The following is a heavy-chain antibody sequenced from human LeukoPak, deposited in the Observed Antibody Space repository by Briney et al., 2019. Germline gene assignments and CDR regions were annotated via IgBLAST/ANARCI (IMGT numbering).Heavy chain of an antibody. CDR2: LSKSGNT. D-gene: IGHD3-9*01. CDR3: ARARYVNSFYAFDI. Sequence: PSETLSLTCTVSGGSISSYYWSWIRLPPGKGLEWIGYLSKSGNTNYSPSLKSRVTIFGDTSKNQFFLKLSSVTAADTAVYYCARARYVNSFYAFDIWGQGTLVAVSS. J-gene: IGHJ3*02. V-gene: IGHV4-59*01. CDR1: GGSISSYY.